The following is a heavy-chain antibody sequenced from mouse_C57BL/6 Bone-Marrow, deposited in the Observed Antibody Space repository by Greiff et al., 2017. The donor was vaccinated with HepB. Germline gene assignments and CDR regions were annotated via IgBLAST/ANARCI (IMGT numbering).Heavy chain of an antibody. Sequence: VKLMESGPGLVAPSQSLSITCTVSGFSLTSYGVHWVRQPPGKGLEWLVVIWSDGSTTYNSALKSRLSISKDNSKSQVFLKMNSLQTDDTAMYYCARHRVYYDGSSPYYAMDYWGQGTSVTVSS. CDR1: GFSLTSYG. D-gene: IGHD1-1*01. CDR2: IWSDGST. V-gene: IGHV2-6-1*01. J-gene: IGHJ4*01. CDR3: ARHRVYYDGSSPYYAMDY.